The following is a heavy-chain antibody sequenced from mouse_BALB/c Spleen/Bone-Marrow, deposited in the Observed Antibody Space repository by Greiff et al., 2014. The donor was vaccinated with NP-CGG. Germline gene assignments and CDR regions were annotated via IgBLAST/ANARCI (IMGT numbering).Heavy chain of an antibody. Sequence: QVQLKESGSVPVRPGASVRLSCKASGYTFTSSWMHWAKQRPGQGLEWIGDIHPNSGNTNYNEKFRGKATLTVDTSSNTAYVDLSSLTSEDSAVYYCARSYRFWYFDVWGAGTTVTVSS. CDR2: IHPNSGNT. J-gene: IGHJ1*01. CDR3: ARSYRFWYFDV. V-gene: IGHV1S130*01. CDR1: GYTFTSSW. D-gene: IGHD2-14*01.